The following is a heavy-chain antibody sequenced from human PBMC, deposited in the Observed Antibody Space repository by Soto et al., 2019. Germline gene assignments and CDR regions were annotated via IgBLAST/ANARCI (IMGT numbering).Heavy chain of an antibody. CDR1: GFSFSTLA. CDR2: ITNSGGTR. V-gene: IGHV3-23*01. J-gene: IGHJ4*02. CDR3: ANIEYSSSSLSWIAGD. Sequence: EVHLLESGGGLVQPGGSLRLACVASGFSFSTLAMSWVRRAPGTGLEWVSGITNSGGTRDYADFVKGLFTISRDNSKNTVNLQMNSLRAEDTAVYYCANIEYSSSSLSWIAGDWGQGTLFTGSS. D-gene: IGHD6-6*01.